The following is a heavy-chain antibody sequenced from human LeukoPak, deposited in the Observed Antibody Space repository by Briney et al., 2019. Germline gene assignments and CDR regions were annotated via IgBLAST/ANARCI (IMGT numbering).Heavy chain of an antibody. V-gene: IGHV3-20*04. J-gene: IGHJ4*02. CDR3: AKDLPAIGY. CDR1: GFTFDDFG. CDR2: ITWNADNT. D-gene: IGHD2-2*02. Sequence: GGSLRLSCAASGFTFDDFGMSWVRQAPGKGLEWVSGITWNADNTGYADSVKGRFTISRDNAKNSLYLQMNSLRAEDTAVYYCAKDLPAIGYWGQGTLVTVSS.